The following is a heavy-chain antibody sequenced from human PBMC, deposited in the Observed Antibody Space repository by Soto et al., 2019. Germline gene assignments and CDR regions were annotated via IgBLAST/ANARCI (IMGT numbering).Heavy chain of an antibody. Sequence: QEQLVQSGTEVKKPGASVTVSCKSSGYTFTDFYLHWLRQAPGQGLEWVGWINPKTGDTKSSQKFQGRVTMSRDTSVSTAYIDLTSLTSDDTAMYYCATGTNGTNGWYHPWGQGTRVTVSS. CDR1: GYTFTDFY. V-gene: IGHV1-2*02. J-gene: IGHJ5*02. D-gene: IGHD1-1*01. CDR3: ATGTNGTNGWYHP. CDR2: INPKTGDT.